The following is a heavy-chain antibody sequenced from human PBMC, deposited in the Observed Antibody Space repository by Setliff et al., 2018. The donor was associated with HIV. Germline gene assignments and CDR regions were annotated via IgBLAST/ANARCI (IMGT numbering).Heavy chain of an antibody. V-gene: IGHV4-59*11. Sequence: PSETLSLTCTVSGGSISSHYWSWIRQPPGKGLEWIGSTYYSGSTNYNPSLKSRVTISVDTSKNQFSLKLSSVTAADTAVYYCASSGTPHDWYFDLWGRGTLVTVSS. CDR2: TYYSGST. CDR1: GGSISSHY. CDR3: ASSGTPHDWYFDL. D-gene: IGHD2-15*01. J-gene: IGHJ2*01.